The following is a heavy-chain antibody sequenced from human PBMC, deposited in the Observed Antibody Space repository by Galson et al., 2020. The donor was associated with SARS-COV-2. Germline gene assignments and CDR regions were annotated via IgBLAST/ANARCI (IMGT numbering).Heavy chain of an antibody. Sequence: SETLSLTCTVSGGSISSSSYYWGWIRQPPGKGLEWIGSIYYSGGTYYNPSLKSRVTISVDTSKNQFSLKLSSVTAADTAVYYCARQYSSSSFLDYWGQGTLVTVSS. V-gene: IGHV4-39*01. J-gene: IGHJ4*02. CDR3: ARQYSSSSFLDY. CDR1: GGSISSSSYY. D-gene: IGHD6-6*01. CDR2: IYYSGGT.